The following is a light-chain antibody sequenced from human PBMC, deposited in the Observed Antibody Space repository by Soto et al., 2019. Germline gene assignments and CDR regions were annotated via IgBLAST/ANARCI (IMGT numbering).Light chain of an antibody. CDR3: QQYDNLHLT. Sequence: DIQMTQSPSSLSASVGDRVTITCQASQDISNYLNWYQQKPGKAPKLLIYDASNLETGVPSRFSGSGSGTDFTFTISSLQPEDIATYYCQQYDNLHLTFGGVTKVEIK. CDR1: QDISNY. V-gene: IGKV1-33*01. CDR2: DAS. J-gene: IGKJ4*01.